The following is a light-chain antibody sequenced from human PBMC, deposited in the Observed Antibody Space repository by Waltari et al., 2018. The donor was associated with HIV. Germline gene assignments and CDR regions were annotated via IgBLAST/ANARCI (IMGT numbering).Light chain of an antibody. V-gene: IGKV1-5*03. CDR1: QSIGSW. CDR2: KAS. CDR3: QQYNSYPPT. Sequence: DIQMTQSPSTLPASVGDRVTITCRASQSIGSWLAWYQQKPGNAPKLLIFKASNLESGVPSSFSARGSGTEFTLTITSLQPDDFATYYCQQYNSYPPTFGQGTKLEIK. J-gene: IGKJ2*01.